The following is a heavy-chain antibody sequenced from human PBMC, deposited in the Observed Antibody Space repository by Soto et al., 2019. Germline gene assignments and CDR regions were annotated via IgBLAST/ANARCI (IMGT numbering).Heavy chain of an antibody. V-gene: IGHV3-23*01. CDR3: ARRKDDYEDS. CDR2: ISASGGST. Sequence: EAQLLESGGGLVQPGGSLRLSCAASGFTFSSYAMSWVRQAPGKGLEWVSGISASGGSTYYADSVKGRFTLSRDNSKNTLYLQMNSLRVDDTAVYYCARRKDDYEDSWGQGTLVTVSS. D-gene: IGHD4-17*01. J-gene: IGHJ4*02. CDR1: GFTFSSYA.